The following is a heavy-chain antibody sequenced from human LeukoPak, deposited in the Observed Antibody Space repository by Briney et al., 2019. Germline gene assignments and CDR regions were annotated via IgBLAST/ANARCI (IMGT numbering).Heavy chain of an antibody. CDR2: INPNSGGT. Sequence: GASVKVSCKASGYTFTGYYMHWVRQAPGQGLEWMGWINPNSGGTSYAQKFQGRVTMTRDTSISTAYMELSRLRSDDTAVYYCARDPTSGGYSYVTFDYWGQGTLVTVSS. CDR3: ARDPTSGGYSYVTFDY. J-gene: IGHJ4*02. D-gene: IGHD5-18*01. CDR1: GYTFTGYY. V-gene: IGHV1-2*02.